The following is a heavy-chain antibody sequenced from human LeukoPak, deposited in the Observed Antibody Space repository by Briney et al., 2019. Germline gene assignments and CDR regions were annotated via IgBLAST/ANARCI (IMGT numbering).Heavy chain of an antibody. J-gene: IGHJ4*02. CDR2: IKDDGSEK. D-gene: IGHD1-26*01. CDR3: ARRLSGSYYAYFDC. V-gene: IGHV3-7*01. CDR1: GFTFSSYW. Sequence: GGSLRLSCAASGFTFSSYWMSWVRQAPGKGPEWVANIKDDGSEKYYVDSMKGRFTISRDNAKNSLYLQMNSLRAEDTAVYYCARRLSGSYYAYFDCWGQGTLVTVSS.